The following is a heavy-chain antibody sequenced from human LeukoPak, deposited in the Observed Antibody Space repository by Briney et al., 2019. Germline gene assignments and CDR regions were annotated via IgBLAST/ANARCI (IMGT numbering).Heavy chain of an antibody. CDR2: ISGDGDST. CDR1: GFTLSSNY. Sequence: GGSLRLSCAASGFTLSSNYMGWVRQAPGKGLEWISLISGDGDSTYYADSVKGRFTISRDNSKNSLYLQMSSLRAEDTALYYCAKGVRSGTYYNCFDPWGQGTLVTVSS. CDR3: AKGVRSGTYYNCFDP. J-gene: IGHJ5*02. V-gene: IGHV3-43*02. D-gene: IGHD1-26*01.